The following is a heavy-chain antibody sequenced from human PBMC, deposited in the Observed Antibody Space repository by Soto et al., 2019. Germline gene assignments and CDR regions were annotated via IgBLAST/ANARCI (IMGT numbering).Heavy chain of an antibody. D-gene: IGHD3-3*01. V-gene: IGHV1-69*13. CDR3: ARGSRFLEWFPAFDY. Sequence: SVKVSCTACGYSFTSYGISWVRQAPGQGLEWMGGIIPIFGTANYAQKFQGRVTITADESTSTAYMELSSLRSEDTAVYYCARGSRFLEWFPAFDYWGQGTLVTVSS. CDR1: GYSFTSYG. J-gene: IGHJ4*02. CDR2: IIPIFGTA.